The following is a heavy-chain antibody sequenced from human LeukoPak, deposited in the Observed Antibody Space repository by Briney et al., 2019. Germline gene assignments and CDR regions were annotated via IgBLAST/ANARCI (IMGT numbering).Heavy chain of an antibody. CDR2: INHSGST. Sequence: PSETLSLTCAVYGGSFSGYYWSWIRQPPGKGLEWIGEINHSGSTNYNPSLKSRVTISVDTSKNQFSLKLSSVTAADTAVYYCARRRQCRDGYNPQNHGWYFDLWGRGTLVTVSS. J-gene: IGHJ2*01. CDR3: ARRRQCRDGYNPQNHGWYFDL. CDR1: GGSFSGYY. D-gene: IGHD5-24*01. V-gene: IGHV4-34*01.